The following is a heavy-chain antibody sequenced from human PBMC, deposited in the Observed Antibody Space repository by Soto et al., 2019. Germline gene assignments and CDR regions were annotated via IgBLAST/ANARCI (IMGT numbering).Heavy chain of an antibody. V-gene: IGHV1-69*13. D-gene: IGHD3-3*01. Sequence: ASVKVSCKASGGTFSSYAISWVRQAPGQGPEWMGGIIPIFGTANYAQKFQGRVTITADESTSTAYMELSSLRSEDTAVYYCASNAAHDFWSCYYSYGMDVWCQGIPVTVPS. CDR1: GGTFSSYA. CDR2: IIPIFGTA. J-gene: IGHJ6*02. CDR3: ASNAAHDFWSCYYSYGMDV.